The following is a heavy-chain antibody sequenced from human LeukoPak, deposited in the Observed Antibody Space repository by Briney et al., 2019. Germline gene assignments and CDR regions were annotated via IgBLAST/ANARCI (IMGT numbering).Heavy chain of an antibody. V-gene: IGHV1-18*01. D-gene: IGHD3-9*01. CDR2: ISAYNGNT. CDR1: GYRFTSYG. Sequence: ASVTVSCKASGYRFTSYGISWVRRAPGQGLEWMGWISAYNGNTNYAQKLQGRVTMTTDTSTSTAYMELRSLRSDDTAVYYCARGGDGDILTGLVFDYWGQGTLVTVSS. CDR3: ARGGDGDILTGLVFDY. J-gene: IGHJ4*02.